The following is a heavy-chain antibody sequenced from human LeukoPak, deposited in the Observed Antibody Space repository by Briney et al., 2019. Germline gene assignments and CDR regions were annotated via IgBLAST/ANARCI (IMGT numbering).Heavy chain of an antibody. CDR3: ARVQVTTLSGRDY. D-gene: IGHD4-17*01. Sequence: GASVKVSCKASGYTFTGYYMHWLRQAPGQGLEWMGWINPNSGGTNYAQKFQGGVTMTRDTSISTAYMELSRLRSDDTAVYYCARVQVTTLSGRDYWGQGTLVTVSS. CDR1: GYTFTGYY. CDR2: INPNSGGT. J-gene: IGHJ4*02. V-gene: IGHV1-2*02.